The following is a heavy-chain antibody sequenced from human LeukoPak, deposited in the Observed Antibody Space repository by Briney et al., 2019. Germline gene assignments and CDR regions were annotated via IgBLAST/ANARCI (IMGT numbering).Heavy chain of an antibody. Sequence: GGSLRLSCAASGFTYSTHAMTWVRQAPGKGLEWVSGITGSGDSTYYADSVKGRSTISRDNSENTLFLQMNSLRAKDTAVYHCARGKGRGYNHTHLDYWGQGTLVTVSS. D-gene: IGHD5-18*01. J-gene: IGHJ4*02. CDR2: ITGSGDST. CDR1: GFTYSTHA. V-gene: IGHV3-23*01. CDR3: ARGKGRGYNHTHLDY.